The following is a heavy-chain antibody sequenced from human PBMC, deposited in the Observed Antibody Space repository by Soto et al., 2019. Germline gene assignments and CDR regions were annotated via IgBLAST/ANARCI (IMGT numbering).Heavy chain of an antibody. CDR1: GFTFSSYA. CDR3: AANRGYNYYYGMDV. D-gene: IGHD3-22*01. Sequence: GGSLRLSCAASGFTFSSYAMSWVRRAPGKGLEWVSAISGSGGSTYYADSVKGRFTISRDNSKNTLYLQMNSLRAEDTAVYYCAANRGYNYYYGMDVWGQGTTVTVSS. CDR2: ISGSGGST. J-gene: IGHJ6*02. V-gene: IGHV3-23*01.